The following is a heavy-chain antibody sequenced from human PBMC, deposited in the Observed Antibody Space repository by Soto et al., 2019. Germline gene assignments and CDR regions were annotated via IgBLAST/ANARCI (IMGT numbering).Heavy chain of an antibody. V-gene: IGHV1-46*01. Sequence: ASVKVSCKASGYTFTSYYMHWVRQAPGQGLEWMGIINPSGGSTSYAQKFQGRVTMTRDTPTSTVYMELSSLRSEDTAVYYCARAGRDSSGYYPPFDYWGQGTLVTVSS. CDR3: ARAGRDSSGYYPPFDY. J-gene: IGHJ4*02. CDR2: INPSGGST. D-gene: IGHD3-22*01. CDR1: GYTFTSYY.